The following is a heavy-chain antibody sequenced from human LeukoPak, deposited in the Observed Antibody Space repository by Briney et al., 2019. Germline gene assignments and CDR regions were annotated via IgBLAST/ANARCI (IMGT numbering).Heavy chain of an antibody. D-gene: IGHD4-23*01. CDR2: INTNTGNP. V-gene: IGHV7-4-1*02. Sequence: VASVKVSCKASGYTFTSYAMNWVRQAPGQGLEWMGWINTNTGNPTYAQGFTGRFVFSLDTSVSTAYLQISSLKAEDTAVYYCARDGGNSGPWIWHSDAFDIWGQGTMVTVSS. J-gene: IGHJ3*02. CDR1: GYTFTSYA. CDR3: ARDGGNSGPWIWHSDAFDI.